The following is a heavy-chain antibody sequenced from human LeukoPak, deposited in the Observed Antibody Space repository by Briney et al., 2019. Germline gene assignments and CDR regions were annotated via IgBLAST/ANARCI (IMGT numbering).Heavy chain of an antibody. V-gene: IGHV3-33*01. CDR2: IWYDGSNK. J-gene: IGHJ4*02. D-gene: IGHD6-13*01. CDR3: ARKQQLVQYVIDY. CDR1: GFTFSSYG. Sequence: GGSLRLSCAASGFTFSSYGIHWVRQAPGKGLEWVAVIWYDGSNKYYADSVKGRFTISRDNSKNTLYLQMNSLRAEDTAVYYCARKQQLVQYVIDYWGQGTLVTVSS.